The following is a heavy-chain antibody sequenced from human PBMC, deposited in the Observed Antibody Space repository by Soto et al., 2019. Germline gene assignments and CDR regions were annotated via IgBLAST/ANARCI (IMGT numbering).Heavy chain of an antibody. J-gene: IGHJ4*02. CDR3: ARVGIPATPFRGFDY. CDR2: IWDDGSNK. CDR1: GFTFSSYG. D-gene: IGHD1-20*01. Sequence: QVQLVESGGGVVQPGRSLRLSCAASGFTFSSYGMHWVRQAPGKGLEWVAVIWDDGSNKYYADAVKGRFTISRDNSKNAMYLQMNSLRAEDTAVYYCARVGIPATPFRGFDYWGQGTLVTVSS. V-gene: IGHV3-33*01.